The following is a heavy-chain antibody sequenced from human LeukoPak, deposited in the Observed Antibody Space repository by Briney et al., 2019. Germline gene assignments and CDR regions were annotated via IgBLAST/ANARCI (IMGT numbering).Heavy chain of an antibody. J-gene: IGHJ3*02. Sequence: ASVKVSCKASGYTFTSYGISWVRQAPGQGLEWMGWISAYNGNTNYAQKFQGRVTMTRDTSISTAYMELSRLRSDDTAVYYCARTYYDFWSGYHIDAFDIWGQGTMVTVSS. CDR1: GYTFTSYG. V-gene: IGHV1-18*01. CDR3: ARTYYDFWSGYHIDAFDI. D-gene: IGHD3-3*01. CDR2: ISAYNGNT.